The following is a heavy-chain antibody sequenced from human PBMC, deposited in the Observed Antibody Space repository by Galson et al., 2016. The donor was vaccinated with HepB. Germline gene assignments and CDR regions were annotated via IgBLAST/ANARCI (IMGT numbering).Heavy chain of an antibody. V-gene: IGHV3-30-3*01. CDR1: GFTFSDWD. J-gene: IGHJ6*03. CDR3: ARDFKLGAPDYMDV. Sequence: SLRLSCAASGFTFSDWDFHWVRQAPGKGLDWVAVISKTGDTTFYGDSVKGRFTISRDNSKNTVDLQIHSLRSEDAVVYFCARDFKLGAPDYMDVWGKGTTVTVS. D-gene: IGHD1-26*01. CDR2: ISKTGDTT.